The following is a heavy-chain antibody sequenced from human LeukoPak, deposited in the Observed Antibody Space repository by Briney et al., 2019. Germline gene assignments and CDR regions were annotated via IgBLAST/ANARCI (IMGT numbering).Heavy chain of an antibody. J-gene: IGHJ5*02. CDR3: ASATEYTPDRGTTLAS. D-gene: IGHD1-1*01. Sequence: SETLSLTCTASHASTMGYNWHGIRQPPGKGRDWIGMIHYTGSGTNDHNPFLSSRVTISIEPPNHEIYLRMTSMIPAETGTYSCASATEYTPDRGTTLASWGQGIQVGVSS. CDR2: IHYTGSGTN. V-gene: IGHV4-59*12. CDR1: HASTMGYN.